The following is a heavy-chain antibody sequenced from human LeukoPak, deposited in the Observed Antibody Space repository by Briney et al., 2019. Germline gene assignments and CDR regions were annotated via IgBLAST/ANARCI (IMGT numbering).Heavy chain of an antibody. CDR3: ARDMAFDI. Sequence: PGGSLRLSCAASGFTFSDYYMSWIRQAPGKGLQWVSYISSTAGNTHYADYVKGRFTMSRDNAKNSLYLQMNSLRAEDTAVYYCARDMAFDIWGQGTMVTVSS. J-gene: IGHJ3*02. CDR2: ISSTAGNT. CDR1: GFTFSDYY. V-gene: IGHV3-11*04.